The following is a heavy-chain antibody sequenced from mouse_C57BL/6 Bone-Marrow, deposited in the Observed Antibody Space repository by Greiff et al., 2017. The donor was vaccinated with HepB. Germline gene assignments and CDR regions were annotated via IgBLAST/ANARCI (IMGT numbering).Heavy chain of an antibody. V-gene: IGHV14-3*02. J-gene: IGHJ4*01. CDR2: IDPANGNT. D-gene: IGHD2-4*01. CDR3: ARDYDVGRYAMYY. CDR1: GFNIKDTY. Sequence: VQLQQSGAELVKPGASVKLSCTASGFNIKDTYMHWVKQRPEQGLEWIGRIDPANGNTKYDPKFQGKATITADTSSNTTYLQLSSLTSEDTTVYYCARDYDVGRYAMYYWGQGTAVTVSS.